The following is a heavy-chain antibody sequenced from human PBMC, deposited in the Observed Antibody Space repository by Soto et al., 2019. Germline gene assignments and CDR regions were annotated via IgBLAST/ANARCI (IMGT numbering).Heavy chain of an antibody. CDR2: INDGNGNT. Sequence: ASVKVSCKASGYTFTSYAMHWVRQAPGQRLEWMGWINDGNGNTKYSQKFQGRVTITRDTSASTAYMELSSLRSEDTAVYYCASGYSSSWYEVSFWFDPWGQGTLVTVSS. V-gene: IGHV1-3*01. CDR1: GYTFTSYA. J-gene: IGHJ5*02. CDR3: ASGYSSSWYEVSFWFDP. D-gene: IGHD6-13*01.